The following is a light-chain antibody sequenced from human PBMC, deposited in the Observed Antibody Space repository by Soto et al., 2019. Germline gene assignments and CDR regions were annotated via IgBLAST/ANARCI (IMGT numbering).Light chain of an antibody. CDR2: GAS. CDR1: QSVSSK. Sequence: VMTQSPATLSLSPGERATLSCRASQSVSSKLVWYQQKPGQAPRFLIYGASTRATGIPARFSGSGSGTEFTLTISSLQSEDFAVYYCQQRSNWPLFGQGTRLEIK. J-gene: IGKJ5*01. CDR3: QQRSNWPL. V-gene: IGKV3-15*01.